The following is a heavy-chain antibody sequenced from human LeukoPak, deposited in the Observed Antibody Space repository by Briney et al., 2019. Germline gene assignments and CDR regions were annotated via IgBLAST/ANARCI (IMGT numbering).Heavy chain of an antibody. CDR3: ARTNRYNWNYVNWFDP. CDR1: GGSISSGDYY. CDR2: IYYSGNT. D-gene: IGHD1-7*01. V-gene: IGHV4-30-4*08. Sequence: PSQTLSLTCTVSGGSISSGDYYWSWIPQPPGKGLEWIVYIYYSGNTYYNPSLKSRVTISVDTSKNQFSLKLSSVTAADTAVYYCARTNRYNWNYVNWFDPWGQGTLVTVSS. J-gene: IGHJ5*02.